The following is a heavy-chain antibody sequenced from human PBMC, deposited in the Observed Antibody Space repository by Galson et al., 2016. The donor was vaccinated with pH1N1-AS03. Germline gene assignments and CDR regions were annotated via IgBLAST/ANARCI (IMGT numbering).Heavy chain of an antibody. CDR1: GYTLTRYY. J-gene: IGHJ4*02. Sequence: SVKVSCKASGYTLTRYYMHWVRQAPGQGLEWMGIIDPSGGHTTYAPKFQGRITITTDTSTSTVYMELDSLRSEDTAVYYCARRYYFDYWGQGTLVTVSS. CDR2: IDPSGGHT. CDR3: ARRYYFDY. V-gene: IGHV1-46*01. D-gene: IGHD3-16*02.